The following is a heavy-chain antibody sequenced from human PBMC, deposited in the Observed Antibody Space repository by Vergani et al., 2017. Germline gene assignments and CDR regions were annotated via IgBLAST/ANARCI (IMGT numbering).Heavy chain of an antibody. D-gene: IGHD3-22*01. Sequence: EVQLVESGGGLIQPGGSLRLSCAASGFTVSSNYMSWVRQAPGKGLELVSVIYSGGSTYYADSVKGRFTISIDTSKNTLYLQMYSLRAEDTAVYYCARGGQNYYDSSGYYLDYWGQGTLVTVSS. CDR3: ARGGQNYYDSSGYYLDY. J-gene: IGHJ4*02. CDR1: GFTVSSNY. V-gene: IGHV3-53*01. CDR2: IYSGGST.